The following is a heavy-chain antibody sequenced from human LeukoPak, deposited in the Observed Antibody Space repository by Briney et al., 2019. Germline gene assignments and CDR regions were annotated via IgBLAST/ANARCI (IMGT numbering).Heavy chain of an antibody. CDR2: ISYDGSNK. J-gene: IGHJ4*02. CDR3: AKGWELPLDY. D-gene: IGHD1-26*01. V-gene: IGHV3-30*18. Sequence: GRSLRLSCAASGFTFSSYGMHWVRQAPGKGLEWVAVISYDGSNKYYADSVKGRFTISRDNSKNTLYLQMNSLRAEDTAVYYCAKGWELPLDYWGQGTLVTVSS. CDR1: GFTFSSYG.